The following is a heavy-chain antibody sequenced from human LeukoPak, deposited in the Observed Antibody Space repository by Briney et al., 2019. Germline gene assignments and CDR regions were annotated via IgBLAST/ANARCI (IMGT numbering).Heavy chain of an antibody. CDR2: IIPIFGTT. D-gene: IGHD3-3*01. CDR1: GGTFSSFA. J-gene: IGHJ4*02. Sequence: SVKVSCKTSGGTFSSFAITWVRQTPGQGLKWMGGIIPIFGTTNYAQKFQDRVTITADKSTSTAYMKLSSLRSEDTAVYYCARGITYYDFWSGYARDYYFDYWGQGTLVTVSS. CDR3: ARGITYYDFWSGYARDYYFDY. V-gene: IGHV1-69*06.